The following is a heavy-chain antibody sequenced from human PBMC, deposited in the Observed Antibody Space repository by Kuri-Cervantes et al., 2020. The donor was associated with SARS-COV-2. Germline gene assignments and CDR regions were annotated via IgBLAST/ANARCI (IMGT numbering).Heavy chain of an antibody. J-gene: IGHJ6*03. D-gene: IGHD3-3*01. CDR1: GGSFSGYY. CDR2: INHGGGT. V-gene: IGHV4-34*01. Sequence: GSLRLSCAAYGGSFSGYYWGWIRQPPGKGLEWIGEINHGGGTNYNPSLMSRVTISVDTYKNQFSLKLRSVTAAETAVYYCARGVRFLDPKYYYFYYYMDVWGKGTTVTVSS. CDR3: ARGVRFLDPKYYYFYYYMDV.